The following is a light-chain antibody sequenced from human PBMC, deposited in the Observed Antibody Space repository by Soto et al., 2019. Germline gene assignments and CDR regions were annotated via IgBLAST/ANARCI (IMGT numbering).Light chain of an antibody. Sequence: DIQMTQSPSTLSASVGDRVTITCRASQTISSWLAWYQQRPGKAPKLLIYDVSSLESGVPSRFSGRGSGTEFTLTISSLQPDDSATYYCQQYNTFWTFGQGTKVDIK. CDR2: DVS. CDR3: QQYNTFWT. V-gene: IGKV1-5*01. CDR1: QTISSW. J-gene: IGKJ1*01.